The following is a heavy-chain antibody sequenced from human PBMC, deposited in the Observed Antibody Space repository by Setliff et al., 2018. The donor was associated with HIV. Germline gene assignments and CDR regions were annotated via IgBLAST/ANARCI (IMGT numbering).Heavy chain of an antibody. CDR3: ARHPPYCSGGSCYRGKGYYFDY. CDR2: IYATGST. V-gene: IGHV4-59*08. J-gene: IGHJ4*02. Sequence: SETLSLTCTVSGGSMNSYYWSWIRQPPGKGLEWIGRIYATGSTNYSPSLKSRVTISVDTSKNQFSLKLNSVTAADTAMYYCARHPPYCSGGSCYRGKGYYFDYWGQGTLVTVSS. CDR1: GGSMNSYY. D-gene: IGHD2-15*01.